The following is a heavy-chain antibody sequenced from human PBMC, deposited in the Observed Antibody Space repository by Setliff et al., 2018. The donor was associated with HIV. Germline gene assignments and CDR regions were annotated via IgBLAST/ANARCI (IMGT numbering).Heavy chain of an antibody. D-gene: IGHD3-22*01. J-gene: IGHJ4*02. CDR2: ASGYNGDT. Sequence: ASVKVSCKASGYTFSSYGISWVRQAPGQGLEWVGWASGYNGDTNYAQNLRGRVTVTTDTSTTTAYMELRSLTSDDTAMYYCARDPPGNPWFFDYWGPGTLVTVSS. CDR3: ARDPPGNPWFFDY. V-gene: IGHV1-18*01. CDR1: GYTFSSYG.